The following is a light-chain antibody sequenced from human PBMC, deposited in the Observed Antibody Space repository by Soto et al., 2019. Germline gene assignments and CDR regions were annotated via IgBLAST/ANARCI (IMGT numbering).Light chain of an antibody. CDR2: GAS. V-gene: IGKV1-39*01. CDR1: QTISTY. CDR3: QQSFSTPRT. J-gene: IGKJ1*01. Sequence: DIQMTQSPSPLSASVGDSVTITCRASQTISTYLNWYQQKPGKAPKLLIYGASSLQSGVPSRFSGSGSGTDFTLTISSLQPEDFGTYYCQQSFSTPRTFGQGTKVDIK.